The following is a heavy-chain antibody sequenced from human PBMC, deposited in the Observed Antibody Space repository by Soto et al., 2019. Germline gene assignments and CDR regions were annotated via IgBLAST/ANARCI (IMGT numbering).Heavy chain of an antibody. J-gene: IGHJ4*02. CDR2: IYYSGST. V-gene: IGHV4-59*01. D-gene: IGHD1-26*01. Sequence: PSETLSLTCTVSGDSISSYYWSWIRQPPGMGLEWIGYIYYSGSTNYNPSLKSRVTISVDRSKDQFSLKLGSVTAADTAVYYCARDSGSYNDYWGQGTLVTVSS. CDR1: GDSISSYY. CDR3: ARDSGSYNDY.